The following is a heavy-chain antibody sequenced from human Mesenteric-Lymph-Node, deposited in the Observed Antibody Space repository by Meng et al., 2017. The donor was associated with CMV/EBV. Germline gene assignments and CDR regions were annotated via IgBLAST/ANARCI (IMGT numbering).Heavy chain of an antibody. D-gene: IGHD3-10*01. CDR3: ARQWLGELAFDS. V-gene: IGHV2-5*02. J-gene: IGHJ4*02. CDR1: GFSLSTSGVS. Sequence: FSGFSLSTSGVSVGWIRQPPGKALEWLALIYWDDDKRYSPSLKGRLTITKDTSKNQVVLTMTNMDPVDTASYYCARQWLGELAFDSWGQGALVTSPQ. CDR2: IYWDDDK.